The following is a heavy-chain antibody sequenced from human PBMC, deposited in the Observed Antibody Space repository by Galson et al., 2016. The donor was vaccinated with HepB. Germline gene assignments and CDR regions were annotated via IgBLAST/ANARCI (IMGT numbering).Heavy chain of an antibody. CDR1: GFSLINYD. Sequence: SLRLSCAASGFSLINYDFHWVRQATGKGLEWVSSIGTDGYTYYLGSVKGRFTISRDNAKNTLYLQVNSLRAEDTAVYYCATRGGGNPLFGYWGQGTLVTVSS. CDR2: IGTDGYT. CDR3: ATRGGGNPLFGY. D-gene: IGHD4-23*01. V-gene: IGHV3-13*01. J-gene: IGHJ4*02.